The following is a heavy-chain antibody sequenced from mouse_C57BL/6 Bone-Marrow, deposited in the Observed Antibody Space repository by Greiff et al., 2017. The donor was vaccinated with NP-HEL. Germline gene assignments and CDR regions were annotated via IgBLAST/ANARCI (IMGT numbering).Heavy chain of an antibody. CDR2: INPNNGGT. CDR1: GYTFTDYY. V-gene: IGHV1-26*01. D-gene: IGHD3-3*01. J-gene: IGHJ2*01. Sequence: EVQLQQSGPELVKPGASVKISCKASGYTFTDYYMNWVKQSHGKSLEWIGDINPNNGGTSYHQKFKGKATLTVDKSSSTAYMELRSLTSEDSAVYYCARRNLGQGFDYWGQGTTLTVSS. CDR3: ARRNLGQGFDY.